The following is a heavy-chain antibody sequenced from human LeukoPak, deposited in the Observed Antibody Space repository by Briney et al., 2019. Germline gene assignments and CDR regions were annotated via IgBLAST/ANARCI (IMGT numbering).Heavy chain of an antibody. Sequence: GGALRLSRADSGFTFSSYSMNWVRQAPGKGLEWVSSISSSSSYIYYADSVKGRFTISRDNAKNSLYLQMNSLRAEDTAVYYCARDGIQLWWDYWGQGTLVTVSS. J-gene: IGHJ4*02. CDR2: ISSSSSYI. CDR3: ARDGIQLWWDY. CDR1: GFTFSSYS. D-gene: IGHD5-18*01. V-gene: IGHV3-21*01.